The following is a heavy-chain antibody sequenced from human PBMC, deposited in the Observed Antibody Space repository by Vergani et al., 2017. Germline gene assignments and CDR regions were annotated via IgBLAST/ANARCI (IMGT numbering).Heavy chain of an antibody. D-gene: IGHD1-26*01. V-gene: IGHV4-59*01. CDR1: GGSISSYY. Sequence: QVQLQESGPGLVKPSETLSLTCTVSGGSISSYYWSWIRQPPGKGLEWIGYIYYSGSTNYIPSLKSRVTISVDTSKNQFSLKLSSVTAADTAVYYCARGLGDLVGANWLDYWGQGTLVTVSS. J-gene: IGHJ4*02. CDR3: ARGLGDLVGANWLDY. CDR2: IYYSGST.